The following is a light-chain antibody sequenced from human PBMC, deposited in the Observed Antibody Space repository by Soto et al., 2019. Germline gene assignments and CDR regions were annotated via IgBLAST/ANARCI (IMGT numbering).Light chain of an antibody. V-gene: IGLV2-18*02. CDR2: EVN. J-gene: IGLJ3*02. CDR3: SSFTTATTWV. CDR1: TNAFGRYNR. Sequence: QSALTQPPSVSGSPGQSVTISCTGSTNAFGRYNRVSWYQQSPGTAPKLIIYEVNNRPSGVPDRFSGSKSGNTASLTISGLQTEDEADYYCSSFTTATTWVFGGGTKLTAL.